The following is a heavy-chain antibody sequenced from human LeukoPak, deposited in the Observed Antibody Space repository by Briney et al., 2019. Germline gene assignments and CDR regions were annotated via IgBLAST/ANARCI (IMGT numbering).Heavy chain of an antibody. CDR1: GFTFSDYY. CDR2: ISSSGSTI. V-gene: IGHV3-11*01. Sequence: GGSLRLSCAASGFTFSDYYMSWIRQAPGKGREWVSYISSSGSTIYYADSVKGRFTISRDNAKNLLYLQMNSLRAEDTAVYYCASHRGSYGIHFDYWGQGTLVTVSS. D-gene: IGHD5-18*01. CDR3: ASHRGSYGIHFDY. J-gene: IGHJ4*02.